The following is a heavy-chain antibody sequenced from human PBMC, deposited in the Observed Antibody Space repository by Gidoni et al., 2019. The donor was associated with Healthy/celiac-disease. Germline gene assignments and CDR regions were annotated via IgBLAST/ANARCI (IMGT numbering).Heavy chain of an antibody. CDR2: MSGSGGST. J-gene: IGHJ4*02. CDR1: GFTFSSYA. CDR3: AKEYGIAVAGTLGVCGY. D-gene: IGHD6-19*01. V-gene: IGHV3-23*01. Sequence: EVQLLESGGGLVQPGGSLRLSCAASGFTFSSYAMSWVRQAPGKGLEWVSAMSGSGGSTYYADSVKGRFTISRDNSKNTLYLQMNSLRAEDTAVYYCAKEYGIAVAGTLGVCGYWGQGTLVTVSS.